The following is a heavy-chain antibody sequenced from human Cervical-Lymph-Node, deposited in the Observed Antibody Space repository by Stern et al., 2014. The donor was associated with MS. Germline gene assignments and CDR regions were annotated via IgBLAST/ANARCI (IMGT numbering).Heavy chain of an antibody. J-gene: IGHJ6*02. D-gene: IGHD2-15*01. CDR1: GGTFNVYA. CDR2: IIPIFGTA. Sequence: QVQLVESGAEVKKPGSSVKVSCQASGGTFNVYAINWLRQAPGQGLEWMGGIIPIFGTANYAQKFQGRVTITADESTRTSSSHVSSLRSNDTAVYYCARDGRHRDNYGLDVWGQGTTVIVSS. V-gene: IGHV1-69*01. CDR3: ARDGRHRDNYGLDV.